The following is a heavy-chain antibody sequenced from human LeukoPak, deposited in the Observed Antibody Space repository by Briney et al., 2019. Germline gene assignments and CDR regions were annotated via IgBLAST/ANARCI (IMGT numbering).Heavy chain of an antibody. J-gene: IGHJ4*02. CDR1: GGSISSSSYY. V-gene: IGHV4-39*01. D-gene: IGHD6-19*01. Sequence: PSETLSLTCTVSGGSISSSSYYWGWIRQPPGKGLEWIGSIYYSGSTYYNPSLKSRVIISVDTSKNQFSLKLSSVTAADTAVYYCARYSSGWYYWGQGTLVTVSS. CDR2: IYYSGST. CDR3: ARYSSGWYY.